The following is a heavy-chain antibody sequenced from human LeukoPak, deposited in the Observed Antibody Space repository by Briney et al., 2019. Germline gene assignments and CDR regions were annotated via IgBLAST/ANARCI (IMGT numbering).Heavy chain of an antibody. CDR1: GGSISSGSYY. V-gene: IGHV4-61*02. Sequence: SQTLSLTCTVSGGSISSGSYYWSWIRQPAGKGLEWIGRIYTSGSTNYNPSLKSRVTISVDTSKNQFSLKLSSVTAADTAVYYCARAGTEDAFDIWGQGTMVTVSS. CDR2: IYTSGST. CDR3: ARAGTEDAFDI. J-gene: IGHJ3*02. D-gene: IGHD2-8*02.